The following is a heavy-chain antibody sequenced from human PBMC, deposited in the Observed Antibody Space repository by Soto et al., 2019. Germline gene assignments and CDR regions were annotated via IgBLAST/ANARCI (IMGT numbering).Heavy chain of an antibody. D-gene: IGHD3-22*01. V-gene: IGHV1-18*01. Sequence: QVQLVQSGAEVKKPGASVKVSCKASGYTFTSSGMSWVRQAPGQGLEWMGWISAHTGSSEYAQRFKGRVTMTTDRSTRTAYMELRSLRSDETAVYYCARAFFYQGSDSRGYSFDAFDFWGPGTLVTVSS. CDR2: ISAHTGSS. CDR3: ARAFFYQGSDSRGYSFDAFDF. CDR1: GYTFTSSG. J-gene: IGHJ3*01.